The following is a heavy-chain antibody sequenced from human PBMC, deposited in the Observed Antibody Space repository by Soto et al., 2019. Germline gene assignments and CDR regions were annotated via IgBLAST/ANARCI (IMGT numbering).Heavy chain of an antibody. V-gene: IGHV3-30*18. J-gene: IGHJ4*02. CDR1: GFNFDNYG. D-gene: IGHD1-7*01. CDR2: ITYDGSFQ. CDR3: AKDRVGGTFYTPLAF. Sequence: PGGSLRLSCQASGFNFDNYGMHWVRQAPGKGLKWVAVITYDGSFQYYADSVKGRFTISRDNCKNTLSLHLNTLKPEDTAVYHCAKDRVGGTFYTPLAFWGQGTLVTVSS.